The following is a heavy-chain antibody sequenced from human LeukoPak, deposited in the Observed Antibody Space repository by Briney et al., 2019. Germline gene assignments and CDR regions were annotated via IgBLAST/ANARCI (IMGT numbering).Heavy chain of an antibody. CDR1: GGSISNYY. CDR2: ISYSGNT. V-gene: IGHV4-59*12. CDR3: ARRRPYCSSTSCPYYFDY. D-gene: IGHD2-2*01. Sequence: KPSETLSLTCTVSGGSISNYYWTWIRQPPGKGLEWIGFISYSGNTNYNPSLKSRVTISIDTSKNQFSLKLSSVTAADTAVYYCARRRPYCSSTSCPYYFDYWGQGTLVTVSS. J-gene: IGHJ4*02.